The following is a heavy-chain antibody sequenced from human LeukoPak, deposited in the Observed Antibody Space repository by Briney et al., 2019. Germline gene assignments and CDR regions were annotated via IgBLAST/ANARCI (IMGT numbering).Heavy chain of an antibody. CDR3: ARDHLRGYGGYDYEEGYWFDP. CDR2: TYYRSKWYN. J-gene: IGHJ5*02. D-gene: IGHD5-12*01. CDR1: GDSVSSNSAA. V-gene: IGHV6-1*01. Sequence: SQTLSLTCAISGDSVSSNSAAWNWIRQSPSRGLEWLGRTYYRSKWYNDYAVSVKSRITINPDTSKNQFSLQLNSVTPEDTAVYYCARDHLRGYGGYDYEEGYWFDPWGQGTLVTVSS.